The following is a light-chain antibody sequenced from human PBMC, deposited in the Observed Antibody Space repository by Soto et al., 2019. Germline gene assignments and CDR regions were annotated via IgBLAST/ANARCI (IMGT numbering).Light chain of an antibody. Sequence: EIVLTQSPGTLSLSPGERATLSCRASQSISSSYLAWYQQKPGQAPRRLIYGASSRATGIPDRFSGSGSGTDFTLTISRLEPEDFAVYYCQQYGSSRTFGQGIKVEIK. CDR1: QSISSSY. V-gene: IGKV3-20*01. J-gene: IGKJ1*01. CDR3: QQYGSSRT. CDR2: GAS.